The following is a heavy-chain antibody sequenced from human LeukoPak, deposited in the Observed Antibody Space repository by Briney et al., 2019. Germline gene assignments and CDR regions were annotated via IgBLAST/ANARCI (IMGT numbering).Heavy chain of an antibody. CDR3: AIGGYCSSTSCYGGFDP. CDR1: GGSISSYY. J-gene: IGHJ5*02. D-gene: IGHD2-2*01. V-gene: IGHV4-59*05. Sequence: SETLSLTCTVSGGSISSYYWSWIRRPPGKGLEWIGSIYYSGSTYYNPSLKSRVTISVDTSKNQFSLKLSSVTAADTAVYYCAIGGYCSSTSCYGGFDPWGQGTLVTVSS. CDR2: IYYSGST.